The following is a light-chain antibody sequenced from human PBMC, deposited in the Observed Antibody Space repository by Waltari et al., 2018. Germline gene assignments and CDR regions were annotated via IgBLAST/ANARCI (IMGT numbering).Light chain of an antibody. CDR1: QSVSSN. CDR3: QQYNNWPLT. J-gene: IGKJ4*01. V-gene: IGKV3-15*01. Sequence: EIVMTQSPATLSVSPGERATLSCRASQSVSSNLAWYPQKPGQPPRLLIYGASTRATGIPARFSGSGSGTEFTLTISSLQSEDFAVYYCQQYNNWPLTFGGGTKVEIK. CDR2: GAS.